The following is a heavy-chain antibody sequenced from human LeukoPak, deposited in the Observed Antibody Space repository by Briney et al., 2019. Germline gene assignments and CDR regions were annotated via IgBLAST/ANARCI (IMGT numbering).Heavy chain of an antibody. CDR1: GFTVSSNY. CDR2: IKQDGSEK. J-gene: IGHJ4*02. D-gene: IGHD5-18*01. V-gene: IGHV3-7*01. CDR3: ARGSGYGGY. Sequence: GGSLRLSCAASGFTVSSNYMSWVRQAPGKGLEWVANIKQDGSEKYYVDSVKGRFTISRDNAKNSLYLQMNSLRAEDTAVYYCARGSGYGGYWGQGTLVTVSS.